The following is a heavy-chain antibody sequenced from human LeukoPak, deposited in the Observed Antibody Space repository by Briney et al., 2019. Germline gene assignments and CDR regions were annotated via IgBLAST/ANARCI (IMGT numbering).Heavy chain of an antibody. CDR2: IKQDGSAK. V-gene: IGHV3-7*01. Sequence: GGSLRLSCAASGFSFSSYWMSWVRQAPVKGLEWVAQIKQDGSAKYYVDSVKGRFTISRDNAKNALYLQMDSLRAEDTAVYYCARDRIYYASGTYNLDYWGQGTLVTVS. CDR3: ARDRIYYASGTYNLDY. D-gene: IGHD3-10*01. CDR1: GFSFSSYW. J-gene: IGHJ4*02.